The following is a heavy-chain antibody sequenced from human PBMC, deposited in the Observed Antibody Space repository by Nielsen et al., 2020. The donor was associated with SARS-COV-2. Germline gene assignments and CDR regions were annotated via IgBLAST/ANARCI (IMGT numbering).Heavy chain of an antibody. CDR2: IWYDGSNK. D-gene: IGHD7-27*01. CDR3: VRDNWGRMDV. CDR1: GFTFSSYG. J-gene: IGHJ6*02. Sequence: GGSLRLSCAASGFTFSSYGMHWVRQAPGKGLEWVAVIWYDGSNKYYADSVKGRFTVSRDNFKNMLFLQMNSLRAEDTGVYYCVRDNWGRMDVWGQGTTVTVSS. V-gene: IGHV3-33*01.